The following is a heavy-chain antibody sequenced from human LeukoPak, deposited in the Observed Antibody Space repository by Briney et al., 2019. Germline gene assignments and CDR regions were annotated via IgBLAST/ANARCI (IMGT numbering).Heavy chain of an antibody. Sequence: ASVKVSCKASGYTFTTYYMHWVRQAPGQGLEWMGMINPSGGSTSYAQKFQGRVTMTRDTSTSTVYMKLSSLRSEDTAVYYCARTYNWNDGYFDYWGQGTLVTVSS. CDR1: GYTFTTYY. CDR3: ARTYNWNDGYFDY. CDR2: INPSGGST. J-gene: IGHJ4*02. V-gene: IGHV1-46*01. D-gene: IGHD1-20*01.